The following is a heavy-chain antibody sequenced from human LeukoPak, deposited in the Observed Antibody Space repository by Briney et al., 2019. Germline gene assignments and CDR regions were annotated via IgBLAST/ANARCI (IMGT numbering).Heavy chain of an antibody. CDR3: ARACGASCYAVDYYYYGMDV. D-gene: IGHD2-15*01. V-gene: IGHV3-48*03. J-gene: IGHJ6*02. Sequence: GGSLRLSCAISGFTFSSFEMNWVRQAPGKGLEWVSYISSSGSSIYYADSVKGRFTISRDNAKNSLYLQMNSLGAGDTAVYYCARACGASCYAVDYYYYGMDVWGQGTTVTVSS. CDR1: GFTFSSFE. CDR2: ISSSGSSI.